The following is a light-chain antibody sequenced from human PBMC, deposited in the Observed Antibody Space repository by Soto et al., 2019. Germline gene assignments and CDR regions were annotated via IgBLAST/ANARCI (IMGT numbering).Light chain of an antibody. CDR1: ISNIGGNT. V-gene: IGLV1-44*01. CDR3: AAWDDSLNGVV. Sequence: QSVLTQPPSASGTPGQRVTISCSGSISNIGGNTVNWYQQLPGTAPKLLMYTNNQRPSVVPDRFSGSKSGTSASLAISGLQSEDEADYYCAAWDDSLNGVVFGGGTKVTVL. J-gene: IGLJ2*01. CDR2: TNN.